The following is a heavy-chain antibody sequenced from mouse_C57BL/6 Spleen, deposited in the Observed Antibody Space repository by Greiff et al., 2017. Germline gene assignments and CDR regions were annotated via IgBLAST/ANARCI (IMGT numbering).Heavy chain of an antibody. CDR2: IDPSDSET. CDR1: GYTFTSYW. D-gene: IGHD1-1*01. CDR3: ARSNYGSSFFFDY. V-gene: IGHV1-52*01. J-gene: IGHJ2*01. Sequence: QQPVAELVRPGSSVKLSCKASGYTFTSYWMHWVKQRPIQGLEWIGNIDPSDSETHYNQKFKDKATLTVDKSSSTAYMQLSSLTSEDSAVYYCARSNYGSSFFFDYWGQGTTLTVSS.